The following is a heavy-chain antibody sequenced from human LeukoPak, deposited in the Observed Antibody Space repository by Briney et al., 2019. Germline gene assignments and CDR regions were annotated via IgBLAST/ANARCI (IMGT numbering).Heavy chain of an antibody. V-gene: IGHV1-69*02. CDR1: GGTFSSYT. Sequence: SVKVSCKASGGTFSSYTISWVRQAPGQGLEWMGRIIPILGIANYAQKFQGRVTITADKSTSTAYMELSSLRSEDTAVYYCASPRSLYCSSTSCQTANGAFDIWGQGTMVTVSS. J-gene: IGHJ3*02. D-gene: IGHD2-2*01. CDR3: ASPRSLYCSSTSCQTANGAFDI. CDR2: IIPILGIA.